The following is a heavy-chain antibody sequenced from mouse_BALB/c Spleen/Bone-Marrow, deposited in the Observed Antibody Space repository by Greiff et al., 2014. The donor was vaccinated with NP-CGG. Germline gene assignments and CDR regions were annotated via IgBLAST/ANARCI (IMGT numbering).Heavy chain of an antibody. V-gene: IGHV1-4*02. D-gene: IGHD2-4*01. CDR3: VRENYDYDGDAMDY. J-gene: IGHJ4*01. CDR1: GYTFTYYT. CDR2: INPSSGYT. Sequence: QVQLKESAAELARPGASVKMSCKSSGYTFTYYTMHWVKQRPGQGLEWIGYINPSSGYTDYNQKFKDKTTLTTDKSSSTAYLQLSSLTSEDSAVYYCVRENYDYDGDAMDYWGQGTSVTVSP.